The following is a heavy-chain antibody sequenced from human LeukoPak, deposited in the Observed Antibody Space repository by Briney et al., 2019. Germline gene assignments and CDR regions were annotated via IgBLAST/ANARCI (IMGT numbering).Heavy chain of an antibody. D-gene: IGHD2-15*01. Sequence: ASVKVSCKTSGYTFTSYGISWVRQAPGQGLEWMGWVSAYADNTNYVQKIQGRVTMTTDTSTGTANMELRRLRSDATAVDYSARDCIGCHGFDYWGQGTLVTVSS. CDR3: ARDCIGCHGFDY. CDR2: VSAYADNT. J-gene: IGHJ4*02. CDR1: GYTFTSYG. V-gene: IGHV1-18*01.